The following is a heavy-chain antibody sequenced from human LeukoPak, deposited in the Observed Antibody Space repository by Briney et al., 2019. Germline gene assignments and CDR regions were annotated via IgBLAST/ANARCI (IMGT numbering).Heavy chain of an antibody. J-gene: IGHJ4*02. CDR2: MNPNSGYT. CDR1: VYTFSTYD. V-gene: IGHV1-8*03. CDR3: ARVAGSIDY. D-gene: IGHD4-11*01. Sequence: GASVKVSCKASVYTFSTYDTNWVRLATGQGLEWMGWMNPNSGYTGYAQKFQGRVTITRDTSISTAYMELSSLRSEDSAVYYCARVAGSIDYWGQGTLVTVSS.